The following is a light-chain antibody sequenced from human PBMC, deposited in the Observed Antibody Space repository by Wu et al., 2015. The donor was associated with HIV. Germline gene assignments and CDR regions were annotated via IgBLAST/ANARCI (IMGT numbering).Light chain of an antibody. Sequence: EFVLTQSPGTLSLSPGERVTLSCRASQSISSNLLAWYQQKPGQAPTLLIYATSRRATGIPDRFSGSGSGTDFTLTISRLEPEDFAVYYCLQNSNSPLTFGGGTKVEI. CDR1: QSISSNL. CDR3: LQNSNSPLT. V-gene: IGKV3-20*01. CDR2: ATS. J-gene: IGKJ4*01.